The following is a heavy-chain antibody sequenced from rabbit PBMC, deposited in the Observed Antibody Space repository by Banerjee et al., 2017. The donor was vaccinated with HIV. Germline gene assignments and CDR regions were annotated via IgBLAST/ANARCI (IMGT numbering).Heavy chain of an antibody. D-gene: IGHD4-1*01. CDR1: GFSFSSKYY. CDR2: IYGGSDGDT. V-gene: IGHV1S40*01. CDR3: AREDATSAWGAGL. J-gene: IGHJ3*01. Sequence: LKESGGGLVQPGASLTLTCTASGFSFSSKYYMCWVRQAPGKGLEWIACIYGGSDGDTGYASWAKGRFTISKTSSTTVTLQMTSLTAADTATYFCAREDATSAWGAGLWGQGTLVTVS.